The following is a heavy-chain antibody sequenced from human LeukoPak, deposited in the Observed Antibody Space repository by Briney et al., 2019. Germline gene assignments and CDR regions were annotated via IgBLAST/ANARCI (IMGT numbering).Heavy chain of an antibody. D-gene: IGHD3-3*01. Sequence: GGSLRLSCAASGFTFSNAWMNWVRQAPGKGLEWVGRIKSKTDGGTTDYAAPVKGRFTISRDDSKNTLYLQMNGLKTEDTAVYYCSAQPFWSGYYAFDYWGQGTLVTVSS. CDR1: GFTFSNAW. CDR2: IKSKTDGGTT. J-gene: IGHJ4*02. CDR3: SAQPFWSGYYAFDY. V-gene: IGHV3-15*07.